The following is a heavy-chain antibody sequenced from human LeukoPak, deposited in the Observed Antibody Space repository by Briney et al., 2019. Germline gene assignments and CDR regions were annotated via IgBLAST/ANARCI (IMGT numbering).Heavy chain of an antibody. V-gene: IGHV1-69*13. CDR3: ARDSDSSSSAFDY. CDR1: GGTFSSYA. D-gene: IGHD6-6*01. CDR2: IIPIFVTA. Sequence: ASVKVSCKASGGTFSSYAMSWVRHAPGQGVEWMGGIIPIFVTANTAHKFQARVATTADETTSTAYLELSSLRSEDTAVYYCARDSDSSSSAFDYWGQGTLVTVSS. J-gene: IGHJ4*02.